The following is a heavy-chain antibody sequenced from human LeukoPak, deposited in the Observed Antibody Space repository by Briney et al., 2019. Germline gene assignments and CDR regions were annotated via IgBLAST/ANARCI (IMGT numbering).Heavy chain of an antibody. CDR1: GFTFSSYD. CDR3: AREGPYYDSSGLSRYWDFDL. V-gene: IGHV3-13*01. CDR2: IGTAGDT. Sequence: PGGSLRLSSAASGFTFSSYDMHWVRQATGKGLEWVSAIGTAGDTYYPGSVKGRFTISRENAKNSLYLQMNSLRAGDTAVYYCAREGPYYDSSGLSRYWDFDLWGRGTLVTVSS. D-gene: IGHD3-22*01. J-gene: IGHJ2*01.